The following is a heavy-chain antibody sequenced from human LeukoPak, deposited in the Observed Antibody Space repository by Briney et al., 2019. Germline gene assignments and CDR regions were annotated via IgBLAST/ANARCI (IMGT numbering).Heavy chain of an antibody. V-gene: IGHV4-61*02. J-gene: IGHJ4*02. D-gene: IGHD6-19*01. Sequence: SQTLSLTCTVSGDSISSGDYYWSWIRQPAGKGLEWIGRISSSGSTNYNPSLKSRVTISVDTSKNQFSLKLSSVTAADTAVYYCARRGGIPVTGIKYFDYWGQGTLVTVSS. CDR1: GDSISSGDYY. CDR2: ISSSGST. CDR3: ARRGGIPVTGIKYFDY.